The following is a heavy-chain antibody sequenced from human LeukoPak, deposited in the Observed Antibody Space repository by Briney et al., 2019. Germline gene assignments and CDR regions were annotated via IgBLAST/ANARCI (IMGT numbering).Heavy chain of an antibody. CDR2: IWYDGSNK. D-gene: IGHD2-21*01. CDR3: ARVRIRRNFDP. Sequence: PGGSLRLSCAASGFTFSSYGMPWVRQAPGKGLEWVAVIWYDGSNKYYADSVKGRFTTSRDNSKNTLYLQMNSLRAEDTAVYYCARVRIRRNFDPWGQGTLVTVSS. V-gene: IGHV3-33*01. J-gene: IGHJ5*02. CDR1: GFTFSSYG.